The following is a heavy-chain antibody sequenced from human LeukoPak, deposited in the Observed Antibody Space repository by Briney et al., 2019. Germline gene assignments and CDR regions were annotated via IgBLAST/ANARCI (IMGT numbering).Heavy chain of an antibody. CDR2: IYTSGST. V-gene: IGHV4-61*02. CDR1: GGSISTGIYY. J-gene: IGHJ6*03. CDR3: ARGGYSYVALYMDV. Sequence: KTSETLSLTCTVSGGSISTGIYYWTWIRQPAGKGLEWIGRIYTSGSTNYNPSLKSRVTISVDTSKNQFSLKLTSVTAADTAVYYCARGGYSYVALYMDVWGKGTTVTVSS. D-gene: IGHD5-18*01.